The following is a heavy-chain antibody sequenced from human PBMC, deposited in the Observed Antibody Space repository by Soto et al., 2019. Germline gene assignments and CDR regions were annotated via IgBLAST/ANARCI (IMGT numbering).Heavy chain of an antibody. J-gene: IGHJ6*02. Sequence: GESLKISRKGSGYSFTSYWIGWVRQMPGKGLEWMGIIYPGDSDTRYSPSFQGQVTISADKSISTAYLQWSSLKASDTAMYYCARRGCGGDCYSHAYYYYYGMDVWGQGTTVTVSS. D-gene: IGHD2-21*02. CDR3: ARRGCGGDCYSHAYYYYYGMDV. V-gene: IGHV5-51*01. CDR1: GYSFTSYW. CDR2: IYPGDSDT.